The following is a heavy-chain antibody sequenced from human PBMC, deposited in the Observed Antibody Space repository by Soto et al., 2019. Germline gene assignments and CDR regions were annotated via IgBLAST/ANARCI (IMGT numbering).Heavy chain of an antibody. J-gene: IGHJ4*02. D-gene: IGHD6-19*01. CDR3: ASLAVAGTVDY. Sequence: VSVKLYCNASGYTFSSYYMHWVRQAPGQGLEWMGIINPSGGSTSYAQKFQGRVTMTRDTSTSTVYMELSSLRSEDTAVYYCASLAVAGTVDYWGQGTLVTVSS. CDR1: GYTFSSYY. CDR2: INPSGGST. V-gene: IGHV1-46*03.